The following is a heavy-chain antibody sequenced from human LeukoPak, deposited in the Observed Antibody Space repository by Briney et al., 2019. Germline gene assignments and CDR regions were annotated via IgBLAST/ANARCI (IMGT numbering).Heavy chain of an antibody. V-gene: IGHV1-2*02. Sequence: GASVKVSCKASGYTFTGYYMHWVRQAPGQGLEWMGWINPNSGGTNYAQKFQGRVTMTRDTSISTAYMELSRLRSDDTAVYYCARDSYSSGWFPSNFDYWGQGTLVTVSS. CDR2: INPNSGGT. J-gene: IGHJ4*02. CDR3: ARDSYSSGWFPSNFDY. D-gene: IGHD6-19*01. CDR1: GYTFTGYY.